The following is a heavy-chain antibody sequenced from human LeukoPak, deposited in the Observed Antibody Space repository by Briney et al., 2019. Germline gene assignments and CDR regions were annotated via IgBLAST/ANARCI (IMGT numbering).Heavy chain of an antibody. Sequence: GASVKVSCKASGYTFTSYGISWVRQAPGQGLEWMGWISAYNGNTNYAQKLQGRVTMTTDTSTSTAYMELRSLRSDDTAVYYCARDQEDYDFRSGNAANFDYWGQGTLVTVSS. D-gene: IGHD3-3*01. CDR1: GYTFTSYG. J-gene: IGHJ4*02. CDR3: ARDQEDYDFRSGNAANFDY. CDR2: ISAYNGNT. V-gene: IGHV1-18*01.